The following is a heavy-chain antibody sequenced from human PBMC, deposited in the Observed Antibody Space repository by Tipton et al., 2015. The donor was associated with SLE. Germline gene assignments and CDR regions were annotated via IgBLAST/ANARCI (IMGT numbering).Heavy chain of an antibody. CDR3: AKEESGYYYYYYGMDV. Sequence: QLVQSGGDLVQPEDSLRLSCAASGFSVSSNYMSWVRQAPGRGLEWVSVIFVGGATFHADSVKGRFTISRDNSKNTLYLQMNSLRPEDTAVYYCAKEESGYYYYYYGMDVWGHGTTVTVSS. D-gene: IGHD3-10*01. CDR2: IFVGGAT. CDR1: GFSVSSNY. V-gene: IGHV3-53*04. J-gene: IGHJ6*02.